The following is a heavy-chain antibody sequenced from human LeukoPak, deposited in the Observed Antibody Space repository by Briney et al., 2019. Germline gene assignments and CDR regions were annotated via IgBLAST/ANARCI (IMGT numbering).Heavy chain of an antibody. CDR3: AREQGTALDY. J-gene: IGHJ4*02. V-gene: IGHV3-33*01. CDR2: IWYDGSDK. Sequence: GSLRLSCAPSGFTFTGYGMHWVRQAPGKGLEWVAVIWYDGSDKYYADSVKGRFTISRDNSKNTLYLQMNSLRAEDTAVYYCAREQGTALDYWGQGTLVTVSS. D-gene: IGHD2-21*02. CDR1: GFTFTGYG.